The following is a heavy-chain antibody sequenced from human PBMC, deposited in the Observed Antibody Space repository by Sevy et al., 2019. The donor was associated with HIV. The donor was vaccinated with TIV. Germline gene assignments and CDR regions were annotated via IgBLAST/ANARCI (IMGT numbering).Heavy chain of an antibody. J-gene: IGHJ4*02. D-gene: IGHD3-10*01. V-gene: IGHV3-30-3*01. CDR3: ARDEVYYGSGSHGGTFDY. CDR1: GFTFSSYA. Sequence: GGSLRLSCAASGFTFSSYAMHWVRQAPGKGLEWVAVISYDGSNKYYADSVKGRFTISRDNSKNTLYLQMNSLRAEDTAVYYCARDEVYYGSGSHGGTFDYWGQRTLVTVSS. CDR2: ISYDGSNK.